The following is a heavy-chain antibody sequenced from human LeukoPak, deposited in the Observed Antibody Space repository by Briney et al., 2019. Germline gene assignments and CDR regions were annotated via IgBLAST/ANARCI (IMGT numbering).Heavy chain of an antibody. V-gene: IGHV4-30-2*01. Sequence: SETLSLTCAVSGGSISSGGYSWSWIRQPPGKGLEWIGYIYHSGSTYYNPSLKSRVTISVDRSKNQFSLKLSSVTAADTAVYYCARFNVGAQNTHLYGYSSSWYDPPTREGSYYYYYYGMDVWGQGTTVTVSS. J-gene: IGHJ6*02. D-gene: IGHD6-13*01. CDR2: IYHSGST. CDR3: ARFNVGAQNTHLYGYSSSWYDPPTREGSYYYYYYGMDV. CDR1: GGSISSGGYS.